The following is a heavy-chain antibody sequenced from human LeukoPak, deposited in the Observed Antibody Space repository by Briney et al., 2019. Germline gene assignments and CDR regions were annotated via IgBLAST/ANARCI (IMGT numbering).Heavy chain of an antibody. J-gene: IGHJ4*02. CDR3: AKAQTKGVLRYFDWLTDY. CDR1: GFTFSSYA. CDR2: ISGSGSST. V-gene: IGHV3-23*01. D-gene: IGHD3-9*01. Sequence: GGSLRLSCAASGFTFSSYAMSWVRQAPGKGLEWVSAISGSGSSTYYADSVKGRFTISRDNSKDTLYLQMNSLRAEDTAVYYCAKAQTKGVLRYFDWLTDYWGQGTLVTVSS.